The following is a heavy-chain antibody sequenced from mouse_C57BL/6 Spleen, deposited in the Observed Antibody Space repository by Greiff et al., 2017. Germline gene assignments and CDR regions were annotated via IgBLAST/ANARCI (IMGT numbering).Heavy chain of an antibody. D-gene: IGHD1-1*01. CDR1: GYTFTSYW. J-gene: IGHJ2*01. V-gene: IGHV1-61*01. CDR3: AREANYYGSSYLFDY. CDR2: IYPSDSET. Sequence: QVQLQQSGAELVRPGSSVKLSCKASGYTFTSYWMDWVKQRPGQGLEWIGNIYPSDSETHYNQKFKDKATLTVDKSSSTAYMQLSSLTSEDSAVYYCAREANYYGSSYLFDYWGQGTTLTVSS.